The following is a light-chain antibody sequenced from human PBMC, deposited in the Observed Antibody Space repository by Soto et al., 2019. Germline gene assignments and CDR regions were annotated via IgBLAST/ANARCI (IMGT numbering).Light chain of an antibody. J-gene: IGKJ2*01. CDR1: QSVLYSSNNKNY. V-gene: IGKV4-1*01. CDR3: QQYYSTSYT. CDR2: WAS. Sequence: DIVMTQSPDSLAVSLGERATINCKSSQSVLYSSNNKNYLAWYQQKPGQPPKLLIYWASTRESGVPDRFSGNGSATDFTLTISSLQAEDVAVYYCQQYYSTSYTFGQGTKLEIK.